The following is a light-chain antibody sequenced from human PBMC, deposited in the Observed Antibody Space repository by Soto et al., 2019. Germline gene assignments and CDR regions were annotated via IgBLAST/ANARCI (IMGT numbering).Light chain of an antibody. CDR3: QQYNNWPQT. J-gene: IGKJ1*01. CDR1: QSVGSN. V-gene: IGKV3-15*01. CDR2: GAS. Sequence: EIVMTQSPATLSVPPGERPTLSCKASQSVGSNLAWYQQKPGQAPRLLLYGASNRATGIPVRFSGSGFGTEFTLTISSLQSEDFAVYYCQQYNNWPQTFGQGTTGDIK.